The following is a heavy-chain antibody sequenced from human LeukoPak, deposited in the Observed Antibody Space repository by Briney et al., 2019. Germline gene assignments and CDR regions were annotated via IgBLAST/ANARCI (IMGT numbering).Heavy chain of an antibody. CDR3: ASLYYGSGSFDY. V-gene: IGHV4-39*07. CDR1: GGSISSHYY. J-gene: IGHJ4*02. Sequence: PSETLSLTCTVSGGSISSHYYWIWIRQPPGKGLEWIGSIYYSGNTYYNPSLKSRVTISVDTSKNQFSLKLSSVTAADTAVYYCASLYYGSGSFDYWGQGTLVTVSS. CDR2: IYYSGNT. D-gene: IGHD3-10*01.